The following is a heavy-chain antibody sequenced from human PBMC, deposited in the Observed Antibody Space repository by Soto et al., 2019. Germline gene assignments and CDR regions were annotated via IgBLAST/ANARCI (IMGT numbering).Heavy chain of an antibody. J-gene: IGHJ4*02. CDR2: ISGSGGST. D-gene: IGHD5-12*01. V-gene: IGHV3-23*01. Sequence: PGGSLRLSCAASGFTFSSYAMSWVRQAPGKGLEWVSAISGSGGSTYYADSVKGRFTISRDNSKNTLYLQMNSLRAEDTAVYYCAKIGAPDGYAYYFDYWGQGTLVTVSS. CDR3: AKIGAPDGYAYYFDY. CDR1: GFTFSSYA.